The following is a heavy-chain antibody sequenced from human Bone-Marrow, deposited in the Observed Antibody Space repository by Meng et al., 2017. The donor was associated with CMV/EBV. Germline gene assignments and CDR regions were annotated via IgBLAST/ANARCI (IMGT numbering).Heavy chain of an antibody. J-gene: IGHJ6*02. CDR2: IIPILGIA. CDR3: ARIDCSSTSCYAYMNGMDV. Sequence: SVKVSCKASGGTFSSYAISWVRQAPGQGLEWMGGIIPILGIANYAQKFQGRVTITADKSTSTAYMELSSLRSEDTAVYYCARIDCSSTSCYAYMNGMDVWGQGTTVTVPS. V-gene: IGHV1-69*10. CDR1: GGTFSSYA. D-gene: IGHD2-2*01.